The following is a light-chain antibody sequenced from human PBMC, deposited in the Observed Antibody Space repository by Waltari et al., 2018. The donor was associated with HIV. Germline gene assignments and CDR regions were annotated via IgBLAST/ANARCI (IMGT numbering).Light chain of an antibody. Sequence: IVLTQSPGTLSLSPGERATLYCRASQSVSSSYLAWYQQKPGQAPRLLIYGASSRATGIPDRFSGSGSGTDFTLTISRLEPEDFAVYYCQQYGSSPYTFGQGTKLEIK. J-gene: IGKJ2*01. V-gene: IGKV3-20*01. CDR2: GAS. CDR3: QQYGSSPYT. CDR1: QSVSSSY.